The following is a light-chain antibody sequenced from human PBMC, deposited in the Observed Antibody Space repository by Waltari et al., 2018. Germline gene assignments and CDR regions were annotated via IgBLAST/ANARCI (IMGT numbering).Light chain of an antibody. J-gene: IGKJ5*01. CDR2: DAS. CDR3: QQYNRWPPIT. CDR1: QSVSSN. Sequence: VMTQSPATLSVSPGETATLPCRASQSVSSNVAWYQKKPGQAPRLLIYDASTRATSIPARFRGSGSGTEFTLTISSLQSEDFAVYYCQQYNRWPPITFGQGTRLEIK. V-gene: IGKV3-15*01.